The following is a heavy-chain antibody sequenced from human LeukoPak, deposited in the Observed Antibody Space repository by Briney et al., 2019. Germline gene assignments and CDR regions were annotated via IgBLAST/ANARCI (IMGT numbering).Heavy chain of an antibody. CDR1: GGSFSGYY. CDR3: ASGRQGGLHYYYGMDV. D-gene: IGHD2-15*01. V-gene: IGHV4-34*01. J-gene: IGHJ6*02. Sequence: SETLSLTCAVYGGSFSGYYWSWIRQPPGKGLEWIGEINHSGSTNYNPSLKSRVTISVDTSKNQFSLKLSSVTAADTAVYYCASGRQGGLHYYYGMDVWGQGTTVTVSS. CDR2: INHSGST.